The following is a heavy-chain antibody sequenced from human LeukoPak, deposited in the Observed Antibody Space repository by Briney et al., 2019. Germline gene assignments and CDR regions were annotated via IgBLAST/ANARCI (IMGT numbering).Heavy chain of an antibody. CDR1: GGSFSGYY. J-gene: IGHJ3*01. V-gene: IGHV4-34*01. CDR2: IYHSGST. CDR3: ARAVAAAGMVFGPDALDF. D-gene: IGHD6-13*01. Sequence: TASETLSLTCAVYGGSFSGYYWSWIRQPPGKGLEWIGEIYHSGSTNYNPSLKSRVTISVDKSKNQFSLKLSSVTAADTAVYYCARAVAAAGMVFGPDALDFWGQGTMVTVSS.